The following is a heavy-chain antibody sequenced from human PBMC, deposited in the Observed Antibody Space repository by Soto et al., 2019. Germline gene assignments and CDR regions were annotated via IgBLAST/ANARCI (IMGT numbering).Heavy chain of an antibody. V-gene: IGHV4-34*01. J-gene: IGHJ4*02. CDR2: INHSGST. CDR1: GGSFSGYY. Sequence: PSETLSLTCAVYGGSFSGYYWSWIRQPPGKGLEWIGEINHSGSTNYNPSLKSRVTISVDTSKNQFSLKLSSVTAADTAVYYCARGIVATNDYWGQGTLVTVPQ. CDR3: ARGIVATNDY. D-gene: IGHD5-12*01.